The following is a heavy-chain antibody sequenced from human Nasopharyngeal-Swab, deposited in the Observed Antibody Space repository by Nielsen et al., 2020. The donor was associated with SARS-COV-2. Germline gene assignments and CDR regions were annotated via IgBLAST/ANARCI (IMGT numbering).Heavy chain of an antibody. J-gene: IGHJ6*04. CDR2: ISSSGSTI. V-gene: IGHV3-48*03. D-gene: IGHD3-10*01. Sequence: VRQVPGKGLEWVSYISSSGSTIYYADSVKGRFTISRDNAKNSLYLQMNSLRAEDTAVYYCAVPPYGSRPVDVWGKGATVTVSS. CDR3: AVPPYGSRPVDV.